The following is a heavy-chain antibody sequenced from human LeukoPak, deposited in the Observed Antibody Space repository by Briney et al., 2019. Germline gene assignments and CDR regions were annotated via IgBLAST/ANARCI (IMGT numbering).Heavy chain of an antibody. Sequence: ASVKVSCKASGYTFTVYFMHWVRQAPGRGLEWMGWINPNSGGTNYAQKFQGRVTMTRDTSISTAYMELSRLTSDDTAVYYCARVNGATMALIDYWGQGTLVTVSS. CDR1: GYTFTVYF. J-gene: IGHJ4*02. CDR3: ARVNGATMALIDY. V-gene: IGHV1-2*02. CDR2: INPNSGGT. D-gene: IGHD3-10*01.